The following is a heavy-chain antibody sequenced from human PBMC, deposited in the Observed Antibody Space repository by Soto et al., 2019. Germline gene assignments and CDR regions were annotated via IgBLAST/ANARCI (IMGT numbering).Heavy chain of an antibody. V-gene: IGHV3-23*01. D-gene: IGHD3-3*01. Sequence: EVQLLESGGGLVQPGGSLRLSCAASGFTFSSYAMSWVRQAPGKGLEWVSAISGSGGSTYYADSVKGRFTISRDNSKNTLYLQMNRLRAEDTAVYYCAKDQGARNYDFWSGYAAPTYGMDVWGQGTTVTVSS. CDR2: ISGSGGST. J-gene: IGHJ6*02. CDR1: GFTFSSYA. CDR3: AKDQGARNYDFWSGYAAPTYGMDV.